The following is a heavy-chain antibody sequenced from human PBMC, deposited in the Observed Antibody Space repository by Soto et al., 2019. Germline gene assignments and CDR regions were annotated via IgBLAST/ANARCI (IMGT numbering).Heavy chain of an antibody. CDR3: AREPGYSSGWLVA. CDR1: GFTFSSYW. Sequence: GGSRTLACAASGFTFSSYWMSLVRQAPGKGLEWVANIKQDGSEKYYVDSVKGRFTISRDNAKNSLYLQMNSLRAEDTAVYYCAREPGYSSGWLVAWGQGTLVTVS. V-gene: IGHV3-7*05. D-gene: IGHD6-19*01. CDR2: IKQDGSEK. J-gene: IGHJ5*02.